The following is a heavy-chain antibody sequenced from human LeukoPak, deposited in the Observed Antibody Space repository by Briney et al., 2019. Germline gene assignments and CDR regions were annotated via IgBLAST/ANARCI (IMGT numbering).Heavy chain of an antibody. CDR3: ARGFWWQLGAFDI. J-gene: IGHJ3*02. Sequence: PSETLSLTYTVSGGSISSYYWSWIRQPPGKGLEWIGYIYYSGSTNYNPCLKSRVTISVDTSKNQFSLKLSSVTAADTAVYYCARGFWWQLGAFDIWGQGTMVTVSS. CDR2: IYYSGST. D-gene: IGHD2-15*01. V-gene: IGHV4-59*01. CDR1: GGSISSYY.